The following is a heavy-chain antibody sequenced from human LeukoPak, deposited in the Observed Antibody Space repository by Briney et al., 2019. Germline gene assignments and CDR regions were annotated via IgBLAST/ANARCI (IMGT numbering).Heavy chain of an antibody. CDR3: ARGLVRAAFRY. D-gene: IGHD1-26*01. CDR1: VFPFNAYT. CDR2: MSSSRDYV. J-gene: IGHJ1*01. V-gene: IGHV3-21*01. Sequence: GGSLRLSCGACVFPFNAYTMHWVRQVPGKGLEWVSSMSSSRDYVFYADSVKGRFTIFRDNANQSLDLKMSSLRGEDTPIYYCARGLVRAAFRYWGRGPLVTVPS.